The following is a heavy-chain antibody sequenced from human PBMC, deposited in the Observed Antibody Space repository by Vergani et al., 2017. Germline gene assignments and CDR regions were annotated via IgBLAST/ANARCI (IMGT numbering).Heavy chain of an antibody. CDR1: GGTFSSYA. CDR3: ARAACSGGSCYRGFEH. V-gene: IGHV1-69*11. Sequence: QVQLVQSGAAVKKPGSSVKVPCKAPGGTFSSYALNWVRQAPGQGLEWMGSIIPSLATTIYAQKFQGRVTITADESTSTAYIELSSLKSEDTAVFYCARAACSGGSCYRGFEHWGQGSLITVSS. D-gene: IGHD2-15*01. CDR2: IIPSLATT. J-gene: IGHJ4*02.